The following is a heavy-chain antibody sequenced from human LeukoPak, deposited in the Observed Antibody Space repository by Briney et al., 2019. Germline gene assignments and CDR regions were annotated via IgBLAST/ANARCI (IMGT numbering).Heavy chain of an antibody. CDR2: ISYDGSNK. V-gene: IGHV3-30*18. J-gene: IGHJ4*02. CDR1: GFTFSSYG. Sequence: GGSLRLSCAASGFTFSSYGIHWVRQAPGKGLEWVAVISYDGSNKYYADSVKGRFTISRDNSKITLYLQMNSLRAEDTAVYYCAKEIYSDSSAYVDYWGQGTLVTVSS. CDR3: AKEIYSDSSAYVDY. D-gene: IGHD3-22*01.